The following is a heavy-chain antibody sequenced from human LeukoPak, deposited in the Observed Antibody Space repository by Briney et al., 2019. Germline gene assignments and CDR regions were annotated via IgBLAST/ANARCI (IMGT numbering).Heavy chain of an antibody. Sequence: PGGSLRLSCAASGFSFSNFWMHWVRQAPGEGPVWVSRINGDGSLTGHADSVKGRFTISRDNAKNTLYLQMNSRRAEDTAVYYCAREYYSSGDYWGQGTLVTVSS. J-gene: IGHJ4*02. CDR2: INGDGSLT. CDR1: GFSFSNFW. CDR3: AREYYSSGDY. V-gene: IGHV3-74*01. D-gene: IGHD2-21*01.